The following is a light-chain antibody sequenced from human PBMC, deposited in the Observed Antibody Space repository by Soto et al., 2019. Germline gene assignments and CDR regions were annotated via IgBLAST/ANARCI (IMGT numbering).Light chain of an antibody. CDR1: QSVSSSY. Sequence: EIVLTQSPGTLSLSPGERATLSCRASQSVSSSYLAWYQQKPGQAPRLLIYGASSRATGIPDRFSGSGSGTDFTLTISRLGPEDFAVYYCQQYGSSPPYTFGKGTELEIK. V-gene: IGKV3-20*01. J-gene: IGKJ2*01. CDR2: GAS. CDR3: QQYGSSPPYT.